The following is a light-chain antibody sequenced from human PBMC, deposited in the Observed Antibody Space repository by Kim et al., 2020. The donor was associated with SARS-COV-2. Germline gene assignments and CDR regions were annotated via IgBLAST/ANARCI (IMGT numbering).Light chain of an antibody. CDR1: QDIRND. CDR2: GAS. CDR3: LQHNTYPIT. Sequence: ASVGDRVTITCRASQDIRNDFGWYQQNPGRAPKRLIDGASSLQSGVPSRFSGSGSGTEFTLTISSLQPEDFATYFCLQHNTYPITFGQGTRLEIK. V-gene: IGKV1-17*01. J-gene: IGKJ5*01.